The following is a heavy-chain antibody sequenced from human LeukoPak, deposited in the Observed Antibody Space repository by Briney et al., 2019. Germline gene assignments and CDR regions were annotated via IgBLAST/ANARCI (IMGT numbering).Heavy chain of an antibody. D-gene: IGHD5-18*01. CDR1: GFTFSSYA. Sequence: PGGSLRLSCAASGFTFSSYAMHWVRQAPGKGLEWVAVISYDGSNKYYADSVKGRFTISRDNSKNTLYLQMNSLRAEDTAVYYCAKDRGSSYGYLRYYYYYYMDVWGKGTTVTVSS. CDR2: ISYDGSNK. V-gene: IGHV3-30*04. CDR3: AKDRGSSYGYLRYYYYYYMDV. J-gene: IGHJ6*03.